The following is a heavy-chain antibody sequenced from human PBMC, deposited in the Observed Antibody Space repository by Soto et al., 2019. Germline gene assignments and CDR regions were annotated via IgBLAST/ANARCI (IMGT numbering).Heavy chain of an antibody. CDR1: GFTFSSYW. J-gene: IGHJ6*03. D-gene: IGHD3-9*01. Sequence: GGSLRLSCAASGFTFSSYWMHWVRQAPGKGLVWVSRINGDGSSTSYADSVKGRFMISRDNAKNTLYLQMNSLRAEDTAVYYCAKDGYFDWLLSDYYYYYYMDVWGKGTTVTVSS. CDR2: INGDGSST. V-gene: IGHV3-74*01. CDR3: AKDGYFDWLLSDYYYYYYMDV.